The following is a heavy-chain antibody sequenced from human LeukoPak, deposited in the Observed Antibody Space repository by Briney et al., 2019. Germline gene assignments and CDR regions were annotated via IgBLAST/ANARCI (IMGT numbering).Heavy chain of an antibody. Sequence: SETLSLTCTVSGGSISSYYWSWIRQPPGKGLEWIGYIYYSASTNYNPSLKSRVTISVDTSKNQFSLELSSVTAADTAVYYCARGIRYCSSTSCYRRFNWFDPWGQGTLVTVSS. CDR1: GGSISSYY. CDR2: IYYSAST. CDR3: ARGIRYCSSTSCYRRFNWFDP. V-gene: IGHV4-59*01. D-gene: IGHD2-2*02. J-gene: IGHJ5*02.